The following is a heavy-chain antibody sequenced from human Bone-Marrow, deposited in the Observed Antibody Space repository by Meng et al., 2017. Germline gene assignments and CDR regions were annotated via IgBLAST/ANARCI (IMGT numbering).Heavy chain of an antibody. V-gene: IGHV4-34*01. J-gene: IGHJ4*02. CDR3: ARGRRIVGATFRLFDY. CDR2: INHSGSS. Sequence: QVQLQQWGPVLLKPSGTLSPTCACAGGSFRGYYWTWIRQPPGKGLEWIGEINHSGSSNYNPSLKSRVTLSADTPERQFSLKLSSVTAADTAVYYCARGRRIVGATFRLFDYWGQGTLVTVSS. CDR1: GGSFRGYY. D-gene: IGHD1-26*01.